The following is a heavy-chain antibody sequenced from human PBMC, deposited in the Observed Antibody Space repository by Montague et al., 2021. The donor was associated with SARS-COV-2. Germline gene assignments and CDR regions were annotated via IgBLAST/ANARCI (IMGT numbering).Heavy chain of an antibody. V-gene: IGHV4-59*01. J-gene: IGHJ4*02. D-gene: IGHD2-2*01. CDR1: GGSISSYY. CDR2: VHYTGST. Sequence: SETLSLTCEVSGGSISSYYWSWIRQSPGKGLEWIGYVHYTGSTKYNPSLKTRVTLSLDTPKTHCSLKLKSVTAADTAVYYCARAQNTCLSANCLNYFEVWGLGALVTVSS. CDR3: ARAQNTCLSANCLNYFEV.